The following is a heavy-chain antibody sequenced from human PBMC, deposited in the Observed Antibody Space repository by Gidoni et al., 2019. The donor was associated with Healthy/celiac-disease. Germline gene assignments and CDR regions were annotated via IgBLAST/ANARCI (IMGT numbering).Heavy chain of an antibody. J-gene: IGHJ4*02. Sequence: QVQLVESGGGVVQPGRSLRLSCAASGFTFSSYGMHWVRQAPGKGLEWVAVIWYDGSNKYYADSVKGRFTISRDNSKNTLYLQMNSLRAEDTAVYYCARPYSTPGTTPDYWGQGTLVTVSS. CDR3: ARPYSTPGTTPDY. V-gene: IGHV3-33*01. CDR1: GFTFSSYG. CDR2: IWYDGSNK. D-gene: IGHD6-13*01.